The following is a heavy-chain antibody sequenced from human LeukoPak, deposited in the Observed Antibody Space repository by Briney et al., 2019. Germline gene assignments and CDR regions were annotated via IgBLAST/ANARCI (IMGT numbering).Heavy chain of an antibody. Sequence: GSLRLSCAASGFTFSSYAMHWVRQPPGKGLEWIGELNHSGSTNYNPSLKSRVTISVDTSKNQFSLKLTSVTAADTAVYYCARGRGPLGYWGQGTLVTVSS. CDR2: LNHSGST. CDR3: ARGRGPLGY. V-gene: IGHV4-34*01. J-gene: IGHJ4*02. CDR1: GFTFSSYA. D-gene: IGHD3/OR15-3a*01.